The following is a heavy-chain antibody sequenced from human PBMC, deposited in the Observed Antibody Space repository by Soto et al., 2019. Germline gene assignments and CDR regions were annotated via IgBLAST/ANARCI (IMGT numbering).Heavy chain of an antibody. CDR3: ARANGYSGYDYYFDY. CDR2: ISAYNGNT. V-gene: IGHV1-18*01. CDR1: GYTFTSYG. D-gene: IGHD5-12*01. J-gene: IGHJ4*02. Sequence: ASVKVSCKASGYTFTSYGISWVRQAPGQGLEWMGWISAYNGNTNYAQKLQGRVTMTTDTSTSTAYMELRSLRSDDTAVYYCARANGYSGYDYYFDYWGQGTLVTVSS.